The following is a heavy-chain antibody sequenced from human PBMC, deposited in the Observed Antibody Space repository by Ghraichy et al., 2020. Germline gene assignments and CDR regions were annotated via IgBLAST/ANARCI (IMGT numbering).Heavy chain of an antibody. D-gene: IGHD6-19*01. CDR1: GGSISSSNYY. Sequence: SETLSLTCTVSGGSISSSNYYWGWIRQPPGKGLEWIGSMYYSGSTYYNPSLKSRVTISVDTSKNQSSLKLSSVTAADTAVYYCARQERGSGWYWAREDYWGQGTLVTVSS. V-gene: IGHV4-39*01. CDR3: ARQERGSGWYWAREDY. J-gene: IGHJ4*02. CDR2: MYYSGST.